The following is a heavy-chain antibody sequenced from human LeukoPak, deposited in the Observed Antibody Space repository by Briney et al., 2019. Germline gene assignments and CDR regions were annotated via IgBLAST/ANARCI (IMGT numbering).Heavy chain of an antibody. Sequence: ASVKASCKASGYTFTSYGISWVRQAPGQGLEWMGWISAYNGNTNYAQKLQGRVTMTTDTSTTTAYMELRSLRSDDTAVYYCARGLKPPYSSSSAPLDYWGQGTLVTVSS. CDR1: GYTFTSYG. CDR3: ARGLKPPYSSSSAPLDY. D-gene: IGHD6-6*01. J-gene: IGHJ4*02. CDR2: ISAYNGNT. V-gene: IGHV1-18*01.